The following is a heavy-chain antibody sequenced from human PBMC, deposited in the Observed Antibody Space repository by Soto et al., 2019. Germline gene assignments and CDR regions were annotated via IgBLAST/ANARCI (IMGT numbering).Heavy chain of an antibody. V-gene: IGHV3-30*18. J-gene: IGHJ6*02. CDR1: GFTFSSYG. Sequence: GGSLRLSCAASGFTFSSYGMHWVRQAPGKGLEWVEVISYDGSNKYYADSVKGRFTISRDNSKNTLYLQMNSLRAEDTAVYYCAKDLATVTTGWVYYYYGMDVWGQGTTVTVSS. CDR2: ISYDGSNK. CDR3: AKDLATVTTGWVYYYYGMDV. D-gene: IGHD4-17*01.